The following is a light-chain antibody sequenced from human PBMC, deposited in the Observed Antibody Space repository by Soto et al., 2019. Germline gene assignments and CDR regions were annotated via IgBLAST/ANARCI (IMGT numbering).Light chain of an antibody. CDR3: QQYNNWPRIT. CDR1: QSVSSN. Sequence: DIVMTQSPATLSVSPGERATLSCRASQSVSSNLAWYQQKPGQAPRLLIYGASTRATGIPARFSGSGSGTEFTLTISSLQSEDFAVYYCQQYNNWPRITFGQGTKV. V-gene: IGKV3-15*01. J-gene: IGKJ1*01. CDR2: GAS.